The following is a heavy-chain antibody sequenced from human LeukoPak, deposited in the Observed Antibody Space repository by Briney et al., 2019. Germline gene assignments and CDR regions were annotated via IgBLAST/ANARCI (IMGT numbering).Heavy chain of an antibody. J-gene: IGHJ6*03. CDR2: INPHSGGT. D-gene: IGHD2-2*01. Sequence: ASVKVSCKASGYIFTGYYMHWVRQAPGQGLEWMGWINPHSGGTSSPQKFQGRVTMTRDTSISTAYMELSRLTFDDTAVYYCARGAPTSSTRRLNYYYYYYMDVWGNGTTVTISS. CDR1: GYIFTGYY. V-gene: IGHV1-2*02. CDR3: ARGAPTSSTRRLNYYYYYYMDV.